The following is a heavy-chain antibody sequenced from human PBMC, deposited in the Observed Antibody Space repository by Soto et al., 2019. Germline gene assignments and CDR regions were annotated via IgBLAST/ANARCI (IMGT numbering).Heavy chain of an antibody. Sequence: TSETLSLTCAVYGGSFSGYYWSWIRQPPGKGLEWIGEINHSGSTNYSPSLKSRVTISVDTSKNQFSLKLSSVTAADTAVYYCARAGALSTNYFDYWGQGTLVTVSS. D-gene: IGHD5-12*01. J-gene: IGHJ4*02. CDR2: INHSGST. V-gene: IGHV4-34*01. CDR3: ARAGALSTNYFDY. CDR1: GGSFSGYY.